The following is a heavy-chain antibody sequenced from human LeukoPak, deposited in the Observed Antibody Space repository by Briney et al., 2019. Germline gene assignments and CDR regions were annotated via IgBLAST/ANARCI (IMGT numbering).Heavy chain of an antibody. V-gene: IGHV4-39*01. Sequence: SETLSLTCTVSGGSISTTNYYWDRIRQPPGKGLEWIGSIYYSETTYYNSSLKSRVTISIDTSKNQFSLRLNSVTAADTAVYYCARQVSDYYYYYIDVWGKGTTVIVSS. J-gene: IGHJ6*03. CDR3: ARQVSDYYYYYIDV. CDR1: GGSISTTNYY. CDR2: IYYSETT. D-gene: IGHD5/OR15-5a*01.